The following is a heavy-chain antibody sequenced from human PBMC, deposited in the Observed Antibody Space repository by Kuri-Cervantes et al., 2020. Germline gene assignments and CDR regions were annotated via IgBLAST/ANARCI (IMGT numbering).Heavy chain of an antibody. CDR1: GGSLTTNNW. D-gene: IGHD3-22*01. V-gene: IGHV4-4*02. CDR2: IYQNGDT. J-gene: IGHJ6*03. Sequence: GSLRLSCVVFGGSLTTNNWWTWVRQPPGKGLEWIGEIYQNGDTNYNSSLKNRVTISGDKSKNLFSLKLTSVTAADTAVYYCARDRIEVVTVDYYYYHMDVWGKGTTVTVSS. CDR3: ARDRIEVVTVDYYYYHMDV.